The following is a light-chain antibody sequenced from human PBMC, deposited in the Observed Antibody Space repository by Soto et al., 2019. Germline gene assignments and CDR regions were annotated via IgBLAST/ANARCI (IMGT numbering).Light chain of an antibody. V-gene: IGKV1-39*01. J-gene: IGKJ1*01. CDR1: QSINSY. CDR3: QQSYSTPWT. CDR2: AAS. Sequence: DIQMTQSPSSLSASVGDRVTITCRASQSINSYLNWYHQKPGKAPKLLIYAASNLQSGVPSRFSGSGSGTDFTLTISSLQPEDFATYYCQQSYSTPWTFGQGTKVEIK.